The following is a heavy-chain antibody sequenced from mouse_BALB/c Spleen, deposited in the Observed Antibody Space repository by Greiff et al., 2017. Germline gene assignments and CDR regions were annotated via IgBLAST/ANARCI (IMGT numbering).Heavy chain of an antibody. D-gene: IGHD1-1*01. CDR1: GYSFTGYN. J-gene: IGHJ1*01. CDR3: AINYYGSSYWYFDV. V-gene: IGHV1S135*01. Sequence: VQLKQSGPELGKPGASVKISCKASGYSFTGYNMYWVKQSHRKSLEWIGYIDPYNGGTSYNQKSKGKATLTVDKSSSTAYMHLNSLTSEDSAIYYCAINYYGSSYWYFDVWGAGTTVTVAS. CDR2: IDPYNGGT.